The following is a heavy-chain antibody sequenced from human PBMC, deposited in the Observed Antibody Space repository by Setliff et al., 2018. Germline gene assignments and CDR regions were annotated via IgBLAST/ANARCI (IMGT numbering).Heavy chain of an antibody. J-gene: IGHJ3*02. CDR2: IHYSGTT. CDR1: GWSFSTYY. CDR3: ARGKTFFGSFIRAFDI. Sequence: SETLSLTCAVYGWSFSTYYWIWIRQPPGKVLEWIGSIHYSGTTNYNPSLQSRVSISLDTSKNQFSLKLSSVTAADTAVYHCARGKTFFGSFIRAFDIWGQGRMVTVSS. V-gene: IGHV4-59*01. D-gene: IGHD3-3*01.